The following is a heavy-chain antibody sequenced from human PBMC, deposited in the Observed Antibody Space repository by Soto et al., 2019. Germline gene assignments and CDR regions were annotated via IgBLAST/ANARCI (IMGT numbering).Heavy chain of an antibody. J-gene: IGHJ3*02. CDR1: GGSISSGGYS. Sequence: SETLSLTCAVSGGSISSGGYSWSWIRQPPGKGLEWIGYIYHSGSTYYNQSLKSRVTISVDRSKNQFSLKLSSVTAADLAVYYCARLLAYCGGDCYSFAFDIWGQGTMVT. CDR2: IYHSGST. D-gene: IGHD2-21*02. CDR3: ARLLAYCGGDCYSFAFDI. V-gene: IGHV4-30-2*01.